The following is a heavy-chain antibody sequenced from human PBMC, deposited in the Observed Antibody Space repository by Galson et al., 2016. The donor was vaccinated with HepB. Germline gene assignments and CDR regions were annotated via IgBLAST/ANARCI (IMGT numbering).Heavy chain of an antibody. CDR3: TKGGGYTLDH. D-gene: IGHD6-19*01. J-gene: IGHJ5*02. Sequence: SLRLSCAASEFAFSSYGMHGVRQAPGKGLEWVAVISNDGRNKYYVDSVKGRFTISRDNSMSTLFLQMDRLTAEDTAIYYCTKGGGYTLDHWGQGTLVTVSS. V-gene: IGHV3-30*18. CDR2: ISNDGRNK. CDR1: EFAFSSYG.